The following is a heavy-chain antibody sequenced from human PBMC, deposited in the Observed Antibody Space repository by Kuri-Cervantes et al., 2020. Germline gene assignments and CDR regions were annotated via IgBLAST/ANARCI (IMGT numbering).Heavy chain of an antibody. J-gene: IGHJ3*02. D-gene: IGHD2-15*01. CDR2: ISHDGSNT. CDR1: GISISGHW. V-gene: IGHV3-30-3*01. CDR3: ARPGHCSGGSCQRAFDI. Sequence: GESLKISCTASGISISGHWMSWVRQAPGKGLEWVAVISHDGSNTYYADSVKGRFTISRDNSKNTLYVQMNSLRHEDTVVYYCARPGHCSGGSCQRAFDIWGPGTMVTVSS.